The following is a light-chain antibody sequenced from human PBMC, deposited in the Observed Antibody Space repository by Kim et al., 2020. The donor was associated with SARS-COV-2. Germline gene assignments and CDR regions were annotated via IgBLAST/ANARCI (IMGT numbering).Light chain of an antibody. J-gene: IGKJ2*01. Sequence: EIVLTQSPGTLSLSPGERATLSCRASQSVSSSYLSSYQQKPGQAPRLLIDGASSRATGIPDRCSGSDSGTAFTLTTSRLESEDFALYYCQQHGSSPYTFGQGTKLEIK. CDR1: QSVSSSY. V-gene: IGKV3-20*01. CDR2: GAS. CDR3: QQHGSSPYT.